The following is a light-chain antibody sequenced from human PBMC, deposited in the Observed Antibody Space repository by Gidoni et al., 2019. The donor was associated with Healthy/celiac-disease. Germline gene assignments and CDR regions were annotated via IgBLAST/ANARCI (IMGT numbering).Light chain of an antibody. Sequence: DIQMTQSPSTLSASVGDRVTITCRASQSIRNWLAWYQQQPGKAPKLLIHRASTLESGVPSRFIGSGSGTEFTLTISSLRPDDFSTYYCQQYNTYSTFGQGTKVEIK. CDR2: RAS. V-gene: IGKV1-5*03. J-gene: IGKJ1*01. CDR1: QSIRNW. CDR3: QQYNTYST.